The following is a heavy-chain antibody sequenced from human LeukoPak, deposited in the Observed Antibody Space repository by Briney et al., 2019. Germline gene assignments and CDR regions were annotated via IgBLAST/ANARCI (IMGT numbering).Heavy chain of an antibody. CDR2: ISSSGSTI. V-gene: IGHV3-48*01. J-gene: IGHJ4*02. CDR3: ARGSRSSMTYYFDH. CDR1: GFTFSSYA. D-gene: IGHD2-2*01. Sequence: GGSLRLSCAASGFTFSSYAMNWVRQAPGKGLEWVSYISSSGSTIYSADSVKGRFTISRDNAKNSLYLQMNSLRAEDTAVYYCARGSRSSMTYYFDHWGQGTLVTVSS.